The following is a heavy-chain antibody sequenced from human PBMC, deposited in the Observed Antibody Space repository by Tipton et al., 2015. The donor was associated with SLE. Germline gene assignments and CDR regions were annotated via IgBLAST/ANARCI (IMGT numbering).Heavy chain of an antibody. CDR2: ISGSGGST. CDR1: GFTFSSYA. Sequence: GSLRLSCAASGFTFSSYAMGWVRQAPGKGLEWVSAISGSGGSTYYADSVKGRFTISRDNSKNTLYLQMNSLRAEDTAVYYCATHDFWSGPEYFDLWGRGTLVTVSS. J-gene: IGHJ2*01. D-gene: IGHD3-3*01. V-gene: IGHV3-23*01. CDR3: ATHDFWSGPEYFDL.